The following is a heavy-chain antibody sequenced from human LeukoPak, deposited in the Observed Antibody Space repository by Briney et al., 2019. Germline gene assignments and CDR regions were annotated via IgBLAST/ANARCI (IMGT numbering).Heavy chain of an antibody. CDR3: ARDRIPPRYYFDY. V-gene: IGHV3-23*01. CDR1: GFTFSSYA. CDR2: ISGSGGST. D-gene: IGHD2-21*01. J-gene: IGHJ4*02. Sequence: PGGSLRLSCAASGFTFSSYAMSWVRQAPGKGLEWVSAISGSGGSTYYADSVKGRFTISRDNSKNTLYLQMNSLRAEDTAVYYCARDRIPPRYYFDYWGQGTLVTVSS.